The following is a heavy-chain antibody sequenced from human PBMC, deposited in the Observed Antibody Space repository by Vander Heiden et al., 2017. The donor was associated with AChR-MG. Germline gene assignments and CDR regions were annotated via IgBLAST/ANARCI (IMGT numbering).Heavy chain of an antibody. D-gene: IGHD3-10*01. CDR3: ARVLRYYYGSGSYAEAERDMDV. Sequence: QVQLVQSGAEVKKPGSSVKVSCKASGGTFSSYATSWVGQAPGQGLEWMGGIIPIFGTANYAQKFQGRVTITAGKSTSTAYMELSSLRSEDTAVYYCARVLRYYYGSGSYAEAERDMDVWGKGTTVTVSS. CDR2: IIPIFGTA. V-gene: IGHV1-69*06. CDR1: GGTFSSYA. J-gene: IGHJ6*03.